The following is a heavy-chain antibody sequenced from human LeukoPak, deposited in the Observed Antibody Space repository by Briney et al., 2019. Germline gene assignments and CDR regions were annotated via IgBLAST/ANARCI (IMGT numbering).Heavy chain of an antibody. V-gene: IGHV3-66*01. CDR1: GFSVSNND. CDR2: LFTYSNT. CDR3: ASLRGRAFDI. J-gene: IGHJ3*02. Sequence: GGSLRLSCAASGFSVSNNDMTWVRQAPGKGLEWVSVLFTYSNTYYAGSVRGRFTISRDNSKNTMYLQMNSLRVEDTAVYYCASLRGRAFDIWGQGTMVTVSS.